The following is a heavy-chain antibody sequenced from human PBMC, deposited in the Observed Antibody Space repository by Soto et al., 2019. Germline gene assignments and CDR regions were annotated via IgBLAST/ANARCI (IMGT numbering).Heavy chain of an antibody. V-gene: IGHV1-18*01. CDR3: ARGAQNYYGSGSSHIDY. CDR1: GYTFTSYG. J-gene: IGHJ4*02. Sequence: ASVKVSCKASGYTFTSYGISWGRQAPGQGREWMGWISAYNGNTNYARKLQGRVTMTTDASTSTAYMELRSLRSDGTAVYYCARGAQNYYGSGSSHIDYWGQGTLVTVSS. CDR2: ISAYNGNT. D-gene: IGHD3-10*01.